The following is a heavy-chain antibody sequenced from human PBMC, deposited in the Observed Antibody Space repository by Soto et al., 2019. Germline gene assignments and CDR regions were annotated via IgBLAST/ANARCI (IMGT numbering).Heavy chain of an antibody. CDR3: ARLSEESSSSNYYYFYMDV. CDR2: MNPQTGNT. Sequence: ASVKVSCKASGYTFTRYDITWVRQATGQGLEWMGWMNPQTGNTAYAEKFQGRVTMTRSTSINTAYMELSGLRSEDTAVYYCARLSEESSSSNYYYFYMDVWGKGSTVTVSS. V-gene: IGHV1-8*01. CDR1: GYTFTRYD. D-gene: IGHD6-6*01. J-gene: IGHJ6*03.